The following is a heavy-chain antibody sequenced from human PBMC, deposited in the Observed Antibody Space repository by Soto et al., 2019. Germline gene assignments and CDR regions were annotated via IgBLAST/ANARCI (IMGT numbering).Heavy chain of an antibody. CDR3: AIAWGLSYGWLNWFEP. CDR1: GFPFSNYW. CDR2: INIDGSHT. D-gene: IGHD5-18*01. V-gene: IGHV3-74*01. J-gene: IGHJ5*02. Sequence: EVLLVESGGGVVQPGGSLTLSCAASGFPFSNYWMHWIRQAPGKGPVWVSRINIDGSHTNYADSVKGRFIISRDNTNKTLFLQMNSLGVEDTAVYYCAIAWGLSYGWLNWFEPWGQGTLVSVAS.